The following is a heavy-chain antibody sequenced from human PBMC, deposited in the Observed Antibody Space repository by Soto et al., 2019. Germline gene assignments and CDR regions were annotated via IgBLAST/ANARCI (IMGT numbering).Heavy chain of an antibody. J-gene: IGHJ5*02. Sequence: PSETLSLTCTVSGDSISSYYWTWIRQSPGKGLEWIGYIYYSGSTNYNPSLKSRVTISVDTSKNQFSLKLSSVTAADTAVYYCARDQGRLNWNYEGWFDPWGQGTLVTVSS. CDR3: ARDQGRLNWNYEGWFDP. CDR2: IYYSGST. V-gene: IGHV4-59*12. CDR1: GDSISSYY. D-gene: IGHD1-7*01.